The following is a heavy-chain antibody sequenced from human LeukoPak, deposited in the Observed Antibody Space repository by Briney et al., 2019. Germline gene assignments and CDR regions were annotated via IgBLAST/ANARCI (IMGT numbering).Heavy chain of an antibody. CDR1: GFTVSTNY. CDR3: ASSSSRYPPYYGMDV. D-gene: IGHD6-13*01. CDR2: IYSGGST. V-gene: IGHV3-53*01. Sequence: GGSLRLSCAASGFTVSTNYMSWVRQTPGMGLEWVSVIYSGGSTYYADSVKGRFTISRDNSKNTLYLQMNSLRAEDTAVYYCASSSSRYPPYYGMDVWGQGTTVTVSS. J-gene: IGHJ6*02.